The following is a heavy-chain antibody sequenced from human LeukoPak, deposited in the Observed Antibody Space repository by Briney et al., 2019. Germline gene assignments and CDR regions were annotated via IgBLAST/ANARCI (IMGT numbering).Heavy chain of an antibody. V-gene: IGHV1-46*01. CDR2: INPSGGST. CDR3: ARSQEQWLVPVFFDY. J-gene: IGHJ4*02. CDR1: GYTFTSYY. Sequence: GASVKVSCKASGYTFTSYYMHLVRQAPGQGLEWMGIINPSGGSTRHAKKSQGRVTMTRDKSTSTVYMELSSLRSEDTAVYYCARSQEQWLVPVFFDYWGQGTLVTVSS. D-gene: IGHD6-19*01.